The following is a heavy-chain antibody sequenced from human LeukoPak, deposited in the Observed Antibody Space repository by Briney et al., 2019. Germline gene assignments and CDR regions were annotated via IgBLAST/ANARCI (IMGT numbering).Heavy chain of an antibody. D-gene: IGHD3-10*01. CDR1: EGTFTSYV. V-gene: IGHV1-69*13. J-gene: IGHJ6*02. CDR2: FFPIFGTA. Sequence: GASVKVPCKASEGTFTSYVISWVRQPPGQGLEWRGGFFPIFGTANYAQKFQGRVTITADESTSTAYMELSSLRSEDTAVYYCARDLGGHYYGSDGMDVWGQGTTVTVPS. CDR3: ARDLGGHYYGSDGMDV.